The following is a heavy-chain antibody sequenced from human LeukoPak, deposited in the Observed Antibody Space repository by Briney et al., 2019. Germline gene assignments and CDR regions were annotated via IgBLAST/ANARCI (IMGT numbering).Heavy chain of an antibody. Sequence: ASVKVSCKASGYTFTSYYMHWVRQALGQGLEWMGIINPSGGSTTYAQKFQGRVTMTRDTSTSTVYMEMSSLRSEDTAVYYCARVSGYCSGGSCYGLPSHGMDVWGQGTTVTVSS. D-gene: IGHD2-15*01. CDR3: ARVSGYCSGGSCYGLPSHGMDV. CDR2: INPSGGST. CDR1: GYTFTSYY. V-gene: IGHV1-46*01. J-gene: IGHJ6*02.